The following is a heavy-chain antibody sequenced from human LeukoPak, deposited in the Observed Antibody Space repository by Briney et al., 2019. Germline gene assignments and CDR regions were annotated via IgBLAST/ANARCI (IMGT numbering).Heavy chain of an antibody. V-gene: IGHV3-23*01. Sequence: PGGSLRLSCAASGFTFSSYAMSWVRQAPWKGLEWVSAISGSGGSTYYADSVKGRFTISRDNSKNTLYLQMNSLRAEDTAVYYCAKGRYYDSSGSPFDYWGQGTLVTVSS. CDR1: GFTFSSYA. CDR3: AKGRYYDSSGSPFDY. D-gene: IGHD3-22*01. J-gene: IGHJ4*02. CDR2: ISGSGGST.